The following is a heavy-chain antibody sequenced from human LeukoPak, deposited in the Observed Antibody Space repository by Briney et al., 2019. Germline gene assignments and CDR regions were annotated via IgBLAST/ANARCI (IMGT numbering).Heavy chain of an antibody. V-gene: IGHV1-18*01. CDR1: GYTFTSYD. CDR3: ARDLRVGATLY. CDR2: MNPNSGNT. J-gene: IGHJ4*02. Sequence: GASVKVSCKASGYTFTSYDINWVRQATGQGLEWMGWMNPNSGNTNYAQKLQGRVTMTTDTSTSTAYMELRSLRSDDTAVYYCARDLRVGATLYWGQGTLVTVSS. D-gene: IGHD1-26*01.